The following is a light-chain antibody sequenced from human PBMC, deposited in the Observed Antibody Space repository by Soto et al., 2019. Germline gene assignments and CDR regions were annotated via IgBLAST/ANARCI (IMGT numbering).Light chain of an antibody. J-gene: IGKJ1*01. V-gene: IGKV3-20*01. CDR3: QQYGSSPWT. CDR1: QSVSSSY. CDR2: GAS. Sequence: VWTQSPGTLSLYTGERATLSCRASQSVSSSYLAWYQQKPGQAPRLLIYGASSRATGIPDRFSGSGSGTDFTLTISRLEPEDFAVYYCQQYGSSPWTFGQGTKVDIK.